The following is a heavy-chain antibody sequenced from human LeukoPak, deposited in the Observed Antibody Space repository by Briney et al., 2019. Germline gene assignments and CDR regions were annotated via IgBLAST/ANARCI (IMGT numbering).Heavy chain of an antibody. CDR3: AKGRSGSSSWYDGY. CDR1: GFTFSSYE. CDR2: ISSSGSTI. V-gene: IGHV3-48*03. D-gene: IGHD6-13*01. Sequence: GGSLRLSCAASGFTFSSYEMNWVRQAPGKGLEWVSYISSSGSTIYYADSVKGRFTISRDNAKNSLYLQMNSLRAEDTAVYYCAKGRSGSSSWYDGYWGQGTLVTVSS. J-gene: IGHJ4*02.